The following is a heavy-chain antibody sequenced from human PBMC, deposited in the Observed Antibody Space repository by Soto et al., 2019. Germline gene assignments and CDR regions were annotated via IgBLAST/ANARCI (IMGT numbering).Heavy chain of an antibody. CDR2: MSYDGNNK. CDR3: AKDHLPSTVTTPGY. V-gene: IGHV3-30*18. D-gene: IGHD4-17*01. CDR1: GFTFSTYG. J-gene: IGHJ4*02. Sequence: QVQLVESGGGVVQPGRSLRHSCAASGFTFSTYGMHWVRQAPGKGLEWVAVMSYDGNNKYYADSVKGRFTISRDNSKNTLFLQMNSLRAADTAVYYCAKDHLPSTVTTPGYWGQGTLVTVSS.